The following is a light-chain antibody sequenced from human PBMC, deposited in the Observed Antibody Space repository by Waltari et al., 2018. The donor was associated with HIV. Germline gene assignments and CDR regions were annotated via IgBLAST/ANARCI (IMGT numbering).Light chain of an antibody. J-gene: IGLJ3*02. CDR1: RSNIGTNT. Sequence: QSVLTQPPSASGTPGQRVTISCSGTRSNIGTNTVNWYQIIPGTAPKLPIYNDNLRPSGVPDRFSGSRSGTSASLAISGLQSEDEADYYCAAWDDRLDGQGVFGGGTTLTVL. CDR3: AAWDDRLDGQGV. V-gene: IGLV1-44*01. CDR2: NDN.